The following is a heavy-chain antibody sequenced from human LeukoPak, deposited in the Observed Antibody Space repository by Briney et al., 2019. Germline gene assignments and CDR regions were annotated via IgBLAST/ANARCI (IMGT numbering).Heavy chain of an antibody. CDR2: ISSNGGST. J-gene: IGHJ6*03. V-gene: IGHV3-64*01. CDR3: AREAPLAGHYYYYYYMDV. D-gene: IGHD6-19*01. Sequence: PGGSLRLSCAASGFTFSSYAMHWVRQAPGKGLEYVSAISSNGGSTYYANSVKGRFTISRDNSKNTLYLQMGSLRAEDMAVYYCAREAPLAGHYYYYYYMDVWGKGTTVTVSS. CDR1: GFTFSSYA.